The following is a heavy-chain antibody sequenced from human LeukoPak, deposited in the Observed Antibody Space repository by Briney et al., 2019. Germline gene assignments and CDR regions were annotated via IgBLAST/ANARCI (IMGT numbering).Heavy chain of an antibody. J-gene: IGHJ5*02. CDR2: IVVGSGNT. Sequence: GTSVKVSCKASGFTFTSSAVQWVRQARGQRLEWIGWIVVGSGNTNYAQKFQERVTIARDMSTSTAYMELSSLRSEDTAVYYCAAVSRYDWFDPWGQGTLVTVSS. CDR3: AAVSRYDWFDP. CDR1: GFTFTSSA. D-gene: IGHD3-9*01. V-gene: IGHV1-58*01.